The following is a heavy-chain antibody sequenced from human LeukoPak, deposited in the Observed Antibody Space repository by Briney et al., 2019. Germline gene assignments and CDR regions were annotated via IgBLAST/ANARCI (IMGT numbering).Heavy chain of an antibody. CDR1: GFTFSSYA. D-gene: IGHD2-15*01. V-gene: IGHV3-23*01. CDR2: ISGSSGHT. Sequence: GGSLRLSCAASGFTFSSYAMSWVRQAPGKGLEWVSTISGSSGHTFYAESVKGRFTISRDNSRNTLYLQMNSLRAVDTAVYYCAKDQSEDSSHWFDPWGQGTLVTVSS. CDR3: AKDQSEDSSHWFDP. J-gene: IGHJ5*02.